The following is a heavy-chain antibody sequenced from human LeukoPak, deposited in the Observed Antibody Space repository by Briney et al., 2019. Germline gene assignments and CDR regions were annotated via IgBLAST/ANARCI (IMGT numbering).Heavy chain of an antibody. V-gene: IGHV3-48*04. CDR2: ISSSSTI. Sequence: PGGSLRLSCAASGFTFSSYSMNWVRQAPGKGLEWVSYISSSSTIYYADSVKGRFTISRDNVKNSLYLQMNSLRAEDTAVYYCARLPDDYGDYKYFQHWGQGTLVTVSS. CDR1: GFTFSSYS. D-gene: IGHD4-17*01. J-gene: IGHJ1*01. CDR3: ARLPDDYGDYKYFQH.